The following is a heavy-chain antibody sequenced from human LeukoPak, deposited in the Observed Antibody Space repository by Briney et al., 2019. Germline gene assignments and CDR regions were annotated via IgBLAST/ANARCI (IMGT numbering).Heavy chain of an antibody. V-gene: IGHV3-30*02. D-gene: IGHD4-11*01. J-gene: IGHJ4*02. CDR3: ARGSRAVTLFD. CDR2: VRYDGNNE. Sequence: GGSLRLSCAASGFTFSNYGIHWVRQAPGRGLEWVAFVRYDGNNEYYADSVKGRFTISRDNSRYTVYLQMNSLRPEDTAVYFCARGSRAVTLFDWGQGTLVTVSS. CDR1: GFTFSNYG.